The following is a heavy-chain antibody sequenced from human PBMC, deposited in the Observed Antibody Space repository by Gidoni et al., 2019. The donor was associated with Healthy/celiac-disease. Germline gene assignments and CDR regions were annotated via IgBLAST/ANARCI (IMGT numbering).Heavy chain of an antibody. J-gene: IGHJ6*02. D-gene: IGHD6-6*01. CDR3: ARPAYSSSSYDYYYGMDV. V-gene: IGHV3-30-3*01. Sequence: QVQLVESGGGVVQPGRSLRLSCAASGFPFSSYARHWVRQAPGKGLEWVAVISYDGSNKYYADSVKGRFTISRDNSKNTLYLQMNSMRAEDTAVYYCARPAYSSSSYDYYYGMDVWGQGTTVTVSS. CDR1: GFPFSSYA. CDR2: ISYDGSNK.